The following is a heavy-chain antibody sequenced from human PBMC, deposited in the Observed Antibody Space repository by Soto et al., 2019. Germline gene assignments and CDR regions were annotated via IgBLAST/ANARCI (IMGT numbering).Heavy chain of an antibody. CDR3: ARVGCSGGSCNLLDY. D-gene: IGHD2-15*01. CDR2: IYYSGST. Sequence: PSETLSLTCTVSGGSISSYYWSWIRQPPGKGLEWIGYIYYSGSTNYNPSLKSRVTISVDTSKNQFSLKLSSVTAADTAVYYCARVGCSGGSCNLLDYWGQGTLVTVSS. CDR1: GGSISSYY. V-gene: IGHV4-59*01. J-gene: IGHJ4*02.